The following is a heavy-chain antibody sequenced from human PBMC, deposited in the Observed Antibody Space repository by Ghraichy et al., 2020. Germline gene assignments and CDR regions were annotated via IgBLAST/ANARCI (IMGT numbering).Heavy chain of an antibody. J-gene: IGHJ3*02. CDR2: ISGSGGST. V-gene: IGHV3-23*01. CDR1: GFTFSSYA. D-gene: IGHD3-3*01. Sequence: LSLTCAASGFTFSSYAMSWVRQAPGKGLEWVSSISGSGGSTYSADSVKGRFTISRDNSKNTLYLQMNSLRAEDTAVYYCAIITIFGRGDAFDIWGQGTMVTVSS. CDR3: AIITIFGRGDAFDI.